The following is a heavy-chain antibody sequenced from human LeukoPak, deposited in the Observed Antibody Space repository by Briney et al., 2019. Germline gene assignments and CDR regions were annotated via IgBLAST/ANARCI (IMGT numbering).Heavy chain of an antibody. CDR1: GGSISSYY. Sequence: SETLSLTCTVSGGSISSYYWSWIRQPPGKGLEWIGYIYTSGSTNYNPSLKSRVTISVDTSKNQFSLKLSSVTAADTAVYYCARFSYGTGGFDYWGQGTLVTVSS. D-gene: IGHD3-10*01. CDR2: IYTSGST. CDR3: ARFSYGTGGFDY. V-gene: IGHV4-4*09. J-gene: IGHJ4*02.